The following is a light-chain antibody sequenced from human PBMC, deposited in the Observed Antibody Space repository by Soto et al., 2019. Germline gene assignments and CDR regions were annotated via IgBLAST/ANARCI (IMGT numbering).Light chain of an antibody. CDR1: KDISHY. V-gene: IGKV1-27*01. J-gene: IGKJ1*01. CDR3: QKYDRVPWT. CDR2: TAS. Sequence: DIQMTQSPSSLSASVGDTVTITCRASKDISHYLAWYQKRPGKVPKLPIHTASILRSGVSSRFSASGSGTDFTLTISSLQPEDVATYYCQKYDRVPWTFGRGTKVEIK.